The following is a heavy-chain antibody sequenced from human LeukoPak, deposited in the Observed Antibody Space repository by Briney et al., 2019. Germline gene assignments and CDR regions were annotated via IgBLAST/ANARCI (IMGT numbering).Heavy chain of an antibody. D-gene: IGHD3-22*01. V-gene: IGHV3-7*01. J-gene: IGHJ6*02. Sequence: GGSLRLSCAASGFTFSSYWMSWVRQAPGKGLEWVANIKQDGSEEYYVDSVKGRFTISRDNAKNSLYLQMNSLRAEDTAVYYCARESGSYTGAHYYDSSGYHYAYRGTDCGMDVWGQGTAVTVSS. CDR1: GFTFSSYW. CDR2: IKQDGSEE. CDR3: ARESGSYTGAHYYDSSGYHYAYRGTDCGMDV.